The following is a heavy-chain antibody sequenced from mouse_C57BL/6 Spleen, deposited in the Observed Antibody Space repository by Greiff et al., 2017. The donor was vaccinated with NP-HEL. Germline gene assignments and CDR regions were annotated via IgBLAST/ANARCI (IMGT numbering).Heavy chain of an antibody. CDR3: ARHYSNYERVPMDY. CDR1: GFTFSDYY. D-gene: IGHD2-5*01. J-gene: IGHJ4*01. CDR2: ISNGGGST. Sequence: DVKLVESGGGLVQPGGSLKLSCAASGFTFSDYYMYWVRQTPEKRLEWVAYISNGGGSTYYPDTVKGRFTISRDNAKNTLYLQMSRLKSEDTAMYYCARHYSNYERVPMDYWGQGTSVTVSS. V-gene: IGHV5-12*01.